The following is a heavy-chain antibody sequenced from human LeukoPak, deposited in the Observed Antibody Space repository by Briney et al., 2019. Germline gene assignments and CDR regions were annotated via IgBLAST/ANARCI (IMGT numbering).Heavy chain of an antibody. D-gene: IGHD1-26*01. Sequence: ASVKVSCKASGYTFTNYYMHWVRQAPGQGLEWMGIINPSGDSTTYAQKFQGTVTMTRDTSTSTVYMELSSLTSDDTAVYYCARAVGYVNGMDVWGQGTTVTVSS. V-gene: IGHV1-46*01. CDR1: GYTFTNYY. J-gene: IGHJ6*02. CDR2: INPSGDST. CDR3: ARAVGYVNGMDV.